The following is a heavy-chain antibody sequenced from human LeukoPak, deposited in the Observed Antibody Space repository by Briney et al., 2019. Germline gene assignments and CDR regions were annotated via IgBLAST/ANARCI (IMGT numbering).Heavy chain of an antibody. V-gene: IGHV3-30*02. CDR2: IRYDGSNK. D-gene: IGHD2-2*01. CDR1: GFTVSSNY. Sequence: PGGSLRLSCAASGFTVSSNYMSWVRQAPGKGLEWVAFIRYDGSNKYYADSVKGRFTISRDNSKNTLYLQMNSLRAWDPAVYYCAKGEDIVIVPASPPPPYYYYYMDVWGKGTTVTISS. J-gene: IGHJ6*03. CDR3: AKGEDIVIVPASPPPPYYYYYMDV.